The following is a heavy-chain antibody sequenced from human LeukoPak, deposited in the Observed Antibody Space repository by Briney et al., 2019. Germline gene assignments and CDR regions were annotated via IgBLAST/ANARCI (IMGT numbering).Heavy chain of an antibody. D-gene: IGHD6-13*01. CDR1: GFTFSSCA. V-gene: IGHV3-23*01. J-gene: IGHJ4*02. Sequence: PGGSLRLSCAASGFTFSSCAMSWVRQAPGKGLERVSAISGSGDSTFYADSVKGRFTISRDNSKNTLYLQMNSLRAEATAVYYCAKLSRIAAAGTQDYWGQGTLVTVSS. CDR2: ISGSGDST. CDR3: AKLSRIAAAGTQDY.